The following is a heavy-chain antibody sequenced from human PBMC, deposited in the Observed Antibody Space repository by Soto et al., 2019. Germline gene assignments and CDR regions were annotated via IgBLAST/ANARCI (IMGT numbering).Heavy chain of an antibody. CDR1: GGTFSSYA. J-gene: IGHJ6*02. Sequence: QVQLVQSGAEVKKPGSSVKVSCKASGGTFSSYAISWVRQAPGQGLEWMGGIIPIFGTANYAQKFQGRVTITADESTSTDYMELSSLRSEDTAVYYCARAWAYDFWSGYYTGGFPKYYYYYGMDVWGQGTTVTVSS. V-gene: IGHV1-69*01. CDR3: ARAWAYDFWSGYYTGGFPKYYYYYGMDV. CDR2: IIPIFGTA. D-gene: IGHD3-3*01.